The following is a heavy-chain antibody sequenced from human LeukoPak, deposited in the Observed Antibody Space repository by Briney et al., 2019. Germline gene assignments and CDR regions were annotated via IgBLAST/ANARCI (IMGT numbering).Heavy chain of an antibody. D-gene: IGHD6-19*01. Sequence: PGGSLRLSCAASGFTFSSYSMNWVRQAPGKGLEWVSSISSSSSYIYYADSVKGRFTISRDNAKNSLYLQMNSLRAEDTAVYYCAREGVQWLVANWFDPWGQGTLVTVSS. CDR3: AREGVQWLVANWFDP. V-gene: IGHV3-21*01. CDR2: ISSSSSYI. J-gene: IGHJ5*02. CDR1: GFTFSSYS.